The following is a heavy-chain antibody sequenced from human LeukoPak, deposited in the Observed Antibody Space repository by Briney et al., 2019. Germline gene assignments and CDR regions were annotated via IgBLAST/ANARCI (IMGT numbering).Heavy chain of an antibody. D-gene: IGHD3-16*02. CDR2: ISSSSSYI. CDR1: GFTFSSYS. V-gene: IGHV3-21*01. J-gene: IGHJ5*02. CDR3: AREGRELSLFWWFDP. Sequence: GGSLRLSCAASGFTFSSYSMNWVRQAPGKGLEWVSSISSSSSYIYYADSVKGRFTISRDNSKNTLYLQMNSLRAEDTAVYYCAREGRELSLFWWFDPWGQGTLVTVSS.